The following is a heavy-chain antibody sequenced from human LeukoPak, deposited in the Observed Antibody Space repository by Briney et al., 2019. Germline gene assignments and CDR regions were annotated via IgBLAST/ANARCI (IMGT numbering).Heavy chain of an antibody. CDR1: GFTFSNAW. D-gene: IGHD3-10*01. V-gene: IGHV3-15*01. Sequence: RSGGSLRLSCAASGFTFSNAWMSWVRQAPGKGLEWVGRIKSKTDGGTTDYAAPVKGRFTISRDNSKNTLYLQMNSLRAEDTAVYYCAKGRWGSGSYYVDYWGQGTLVTVSS. CDR3: AKGRWGSGSYYVDY. J-gene: IGHJ4*02. CDR2: IKSKTDGGTT.